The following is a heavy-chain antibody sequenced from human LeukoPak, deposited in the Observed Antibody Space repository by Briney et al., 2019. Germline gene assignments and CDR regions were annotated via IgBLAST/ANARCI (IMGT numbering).Heavy chain of an antibody. CDR2: VDTTGNNT. CDR3: ARGKNGFDY. J-gene: IGHJ4*02. D-gene: IGHD2-8*01. V-gene: IGHV3-74*01. CDR1: GFTFSNFW. Sequence: GGSLRLSCAASGFTFSNFWIHWVRQAPGERLVWVSRVDTTGNNTIYADSVKGRFTVSRDNAKHTVYLQMNSLRAEDTAVYYCARGKNGFDYGGQGALVTVSS.